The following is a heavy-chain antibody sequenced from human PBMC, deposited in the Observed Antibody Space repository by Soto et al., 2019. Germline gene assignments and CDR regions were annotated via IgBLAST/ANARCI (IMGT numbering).Heavy chain of an antibody. J-gene: IGHJ4*02. CDR3: AREPPGDLSFDY. CDR2: VWYDGSKK. CDR1: GFTFSSSG. D-gene: IGHD3-10*01. V-gene: IGHV3-33*01. Sequence: QVQLVESGGGVVQPGRSLRLSCAASGFTFSSSGMQWVRQAPGKGLEWVAVVWYDGSKKYYADSVKGRFTISRDNSKNTVYLQMNSLRVEDTAVYYCAREPPGDLSFDYWGQGALVTVSS.